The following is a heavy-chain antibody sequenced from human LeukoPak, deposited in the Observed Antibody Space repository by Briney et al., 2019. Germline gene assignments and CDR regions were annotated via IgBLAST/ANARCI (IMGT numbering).Heavy chain of an antibody. D-gene: IGHD6-6*01. V-gene: IGHV3-74*01. J-gene: IGHJ6*01. CDR2: INSDGSST. CDR1: GFTFSSYW. Sequence: SGGSLRLSCAASGFTFSSYWMHWVRQAPGKGLVWVSRINSDGSSTSYADSVKGRFTISRDNAKNTLYLQMNSLRAEDTAVYYCARAVRYYGMDVWGQRDHGHRLL. CDR3: ARAVRYYGMDV.